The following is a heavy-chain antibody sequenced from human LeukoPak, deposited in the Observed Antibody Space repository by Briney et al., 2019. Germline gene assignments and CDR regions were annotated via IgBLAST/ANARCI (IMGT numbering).Heavy chain of an antibody. D-gene: IGHD7-27*01. J-gene: IGHJ4*02. V-gene: IGHV4-31*03. Sequence: SQTLSLTCTVSGGSFSSGGYYWSWIRQHPGKGLEWIGYIFYSGTTYYNPSPKSRVIISVDASKNQFSLRLSSVTAADTAVYYCARDMGGLGKIDYWGQGTLVTVSS. CDR1: GGSFSSGGYY. CDR2: IFYSGTT. CDR3: ARDMGGLGKIDY.